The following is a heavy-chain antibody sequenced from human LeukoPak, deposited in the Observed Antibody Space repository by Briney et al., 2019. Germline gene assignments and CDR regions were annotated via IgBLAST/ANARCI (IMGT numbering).Heavy chain of an antibody. CDR2: ISSSSSYI. CDR3: ARAGEQQWRGNWFDP. V-gene: IGHV3-21*01. J-gene: IGHJ5*02. D-gene: IGHD6-19*01. CDR1: GFTFSSYS. Sequence: PGGSLRLSCAASGFTFSSYSMNWVRQAPGKGLEWVSSISSSSSYIYYADSVKGRFTISRDNAKNSLYLQMNSLRAEDTAVYYCARAGEQQWRGNWFDPWGQGTLVTVSS.